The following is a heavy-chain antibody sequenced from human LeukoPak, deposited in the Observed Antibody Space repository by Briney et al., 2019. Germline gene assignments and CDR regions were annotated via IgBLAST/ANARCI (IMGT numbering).Heavy chain of an antibody. CDR3: AKGGYCSSTSCYVGWFDP. CDR1: GFTFSSYV. D-gene: IGHD2-2*01. Sequence: GRSLRLSCAVSGFTFSSYVMNWVREAAGHGLECFTVIGGGGGSTYYADSVKGRFTISRDNSKNTLFLQMNSLRAEDTAVYYCAKGGYCSSTSCYVGWFDPWGQGTLVTVSS. V-gene: IGHV3-23*01. J-gene: IGHJ5*02. CDR2: IGGGGGST.